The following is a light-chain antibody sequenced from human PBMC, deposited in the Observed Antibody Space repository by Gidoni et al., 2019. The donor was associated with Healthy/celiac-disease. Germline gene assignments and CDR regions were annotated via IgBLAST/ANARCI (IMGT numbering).Light chain of an antibody. J-gene: IGLJ2*01. Sequence: YELTQPTSVPATPGQTARITCSGDALPKQYAYWYQPKPGQAPGLVIDKDSERPSGFPERFSGSSSGTTVTLTISGVQAEDEADYYCQSADRSGTYVVFGGGTKLTVL. CDR2: KDS. V-gene: IGLV3-25*03. CDR1: ALPKQY. CDR3: QSADRSGTYVV.